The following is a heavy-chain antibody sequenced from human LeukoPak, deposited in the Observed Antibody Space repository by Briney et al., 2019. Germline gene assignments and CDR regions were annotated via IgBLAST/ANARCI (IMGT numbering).Heavy chain of an antibody. V-gene: IGHV4-39*01. J-gene: IGHJ4*02. Sequence: PSETLSLTCTVSGGSISSSTYHWGWIRQPPGKGLEWIGTIYYNGITYYNPSLKSRVTISVDTSRNQFSLKLSSVTAADTAVYYCARARNWNDGVYFDYWGQGTLVTVSS. D-gene: IGHD1-1*01. CDR2: IYYNGIT. CDR3: ARARNWNDGVYFDY. CDR1: GGSISSSTYH.